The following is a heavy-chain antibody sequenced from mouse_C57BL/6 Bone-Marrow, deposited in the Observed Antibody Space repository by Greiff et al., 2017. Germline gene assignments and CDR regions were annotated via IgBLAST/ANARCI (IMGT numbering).Heavy chain of an antibody. V-gene: IGHV1-26*01. CDR1: GYTFTDYY. CDR3: ARSKGLRRVDY. D-gene: IGHD2-4*01. J-gene: IGHJ2*01. CDR2: INPNNGGT. Sequence: EVQLQQSGPELVKPGASVKISCKASGYTFTDYYMNWVKQSHGKSLEWIGDINPNNGGTSYNQKFKGKATLTVDKSSSTAYMELRSLTSEDSAVYDCARSKGLRRVDYWGQGTTLTVSS.